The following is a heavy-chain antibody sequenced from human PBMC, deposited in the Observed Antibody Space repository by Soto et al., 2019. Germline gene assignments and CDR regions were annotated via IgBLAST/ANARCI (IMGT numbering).Heavy chain of an antibody. CDR2: IKQDGSEK. CDR1: GFTFSSYW. CDR3: ARDCSSTSCSVRFDY. D-gene: IGHD2-2*01. J-gene: IGHJ4*02. V-gene: IGHV3-7*01. Sequence: EVQLVESGGGLVQPGGSLRLSCAASGFTFSSYWMSWVRQAPGKGLEWVANIKQDGSEKYYVDSVKGRFTISRDNAKKSLYLQMNSLRAEDTAVYYCARDCSSTSCSVRFDYWGQGTLVTVSS.